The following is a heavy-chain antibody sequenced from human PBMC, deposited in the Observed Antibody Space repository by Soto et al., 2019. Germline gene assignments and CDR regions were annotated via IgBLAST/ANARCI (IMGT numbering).Heavy chain of an antibody. V-gene: IGHV3-23*01. CDR3: AISTGGFGGLFVVPSDY. Sequence: EVQLLESGGGLVQPGGSLRLSCAASGFTYESYAMSWVRQAPGKGLEWVSGINSGGTVARYADSVKGRFAISRDNSKNTLSLEINSLRSDDTSLYYCAISTGGFGGLFVVPSDYWGQGTLVTVSS. CDR2: INSGGTVA. D-gene: IGHD3-16*02. CDR1: GFTYESYA. J-gene: IGHJ4*02.